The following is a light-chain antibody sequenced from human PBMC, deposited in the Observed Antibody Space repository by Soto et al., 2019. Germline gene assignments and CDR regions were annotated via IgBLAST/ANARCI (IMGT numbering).Light chain of an antibody. V-gene: IGKV3-20*01. Sequence: ETVLTQSPCTLSLSPGERDTLSCRASQSVSGNYLAWYQQQPDQPPRVLITGAATRATGIPYRFRGSGAGTDFTLTISRLEPADFAVYYCHQYGGSNLVTFGGGTKVQIK. CDR1: QSVSGNY. CDR2: GAA. CDR3: HQYGGSNLVT. J-gene: IGKJ4*01.